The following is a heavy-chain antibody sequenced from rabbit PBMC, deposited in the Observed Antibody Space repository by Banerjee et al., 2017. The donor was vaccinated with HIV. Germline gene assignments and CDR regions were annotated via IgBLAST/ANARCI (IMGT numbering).Heavy chain of an antibody. CDR1: GLDFSSSYW. V-gene: IGHV1S45*01. D-gene: IGHD4-2*01. CDR2: IYGGSSGNT. Sequence: QEQLKETGGGLVQPGGSLTLTCTASGLDFSSSYWICWVRQAPGKGLEWIACIYGGSSGNTVYATWAKGRFTISKTSWTTVTLQMTSLTAADTATYFCGRGLTLADLWGPGTLVTVS. CDR3: GRGLTLADL. J-gene: IGHJ4*01.